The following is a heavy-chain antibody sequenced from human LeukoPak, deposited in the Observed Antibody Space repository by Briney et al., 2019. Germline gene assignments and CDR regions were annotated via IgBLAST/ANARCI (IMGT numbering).Heavy chain of an antibody. CDR1: GGSFSGYY. V-gene: IGHV4-34*01. CDR3: ARGPGYEGYNNYLFDY. D-gene: IGHD4-11*01. J-gene: IGHJ4*02. Sequence: TSETLSLTCAVYGGSFSGYYWSWIRQAPGKGLEWIGEINHSGSTNYNPSLKSRVTISVDTSKNQFSLKLSSVTAADTAVYYCARGPGYEGYNNYLFDYWGQGTLVTVSS. CDR2: INHSGST.